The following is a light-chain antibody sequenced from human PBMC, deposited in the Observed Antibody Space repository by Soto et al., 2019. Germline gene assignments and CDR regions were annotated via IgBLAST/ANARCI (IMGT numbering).Light chain of an antibody. CDR1: SSDVGAYKY. CDR3: SSFTGPTPLDV. J-gene: IGLJ1*01. Sequence: QSVLTQPASVSGSPGQSVTISCTGTSSDVGAYKYVSWYQKHPGKAPKLMIYGVSNRPSGVSNRFSGSKSGNTAFLTISVLQPEDEGDYYCSSFTGPTPLDVFGAGTKVTVL. CDR2: GVS. V-gene: IGLV2-14*03.